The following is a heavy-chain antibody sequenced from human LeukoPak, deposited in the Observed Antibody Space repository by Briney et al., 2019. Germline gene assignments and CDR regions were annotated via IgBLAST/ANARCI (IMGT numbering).Heavy chain of an antibody. J-gene: IGHJ4*02. Sequence: ASVKVSCKASGYTFTSYGISWVRQAPGQGLEWMGWISANNGDADYPPKLQDRVTMTTDTYTSTAYMELSSLRSEDTAVYYCARGKPRSGGYFDYWGQGTLVTVSS. CDR1: GYTFTSYG. V-gene: IGHV1-18*01. CDR3: ARGKPRSGGYFDY. CDR2: ISANNGDA. D-gene: IGHD1-14*01.